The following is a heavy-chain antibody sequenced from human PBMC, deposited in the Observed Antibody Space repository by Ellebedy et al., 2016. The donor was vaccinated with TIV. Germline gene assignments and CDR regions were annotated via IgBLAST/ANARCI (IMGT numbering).Heavy chain of an antibody. J-gene: IGHJ6*02. Sequence: ASVKVSCXASGYTFTSYYMHWVRQAPGQGLEWMGIINPSGGSTNYAQKFQGRVTMTRDTSTSTVYMELSSLRSEDTAAYYCARRSGLYYYYGMDVWGQGTTVTVSS. CDR1: GYTFTSYY. CDR3: ARRSGLYYYYGMDV. V-gene: IGHV1-46*01. CDR2: INPSGGST. D-gene: IGHD1-26*01.